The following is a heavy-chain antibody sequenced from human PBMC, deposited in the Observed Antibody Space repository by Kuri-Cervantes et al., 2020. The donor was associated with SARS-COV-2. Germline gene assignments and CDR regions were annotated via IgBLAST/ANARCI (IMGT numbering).Heavy chain of an antibody. CDR1: GFTFSDYY. J-gene: IGHJ4*02. D-gene: IGHD4-17*01. CDR3: ARITLYGDYFDY. CDR2: ISSSSSYT. V-gene: IGHV3-11*03. Sequence: GGSLRLSCAASGFTFSDYYMSWIRQAPGKGLEWVSYISSSSSYTNYADSVKGRFTISRDNAKNSLYLQMNSLRAEDTALYYCARITLYGDYFDYWGQGTLVTVSS.